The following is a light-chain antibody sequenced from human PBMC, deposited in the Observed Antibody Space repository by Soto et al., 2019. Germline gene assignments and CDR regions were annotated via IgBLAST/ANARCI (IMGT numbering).Light chain of an antibody. J-gene: IGLJ2*01. CDR2: DVS. V-gene: IGLV2-14*03. Sequence: QSALTQPASVSGSPGQSITISCTGTSSDIGGYNYISWYQQHPGTAPKLMNYDVSNRPSGVSNRFSGSKSCNTASLSISGLQDEAEADYYCTSYTRSTNLVFGGGTKLTVL. CDR3: TSYTRSTNLV. CDR1: SSDIGGYNY.